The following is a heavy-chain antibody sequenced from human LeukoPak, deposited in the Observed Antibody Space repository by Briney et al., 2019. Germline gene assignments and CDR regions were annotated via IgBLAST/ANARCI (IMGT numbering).Heavy chain of an antibody. V-gene: IGHV3-74*01. D-gene: IGHD3-10*01. J-gene: IGHJ4*02. Sequence: GGSLRLSCAASGFTLSDYWMHWVHQVPGKGLMWISRFTNDGSGAGYADSVMGRFIISRDDTKNTLYLQMNSLRAEDTAVYYCASSGYGHFYYDYWGQGAVVTVSS. CDR3: ASSGYGHFYYDY. CDR2: FTNDGSGA. CDR1: GFTLSDYW.